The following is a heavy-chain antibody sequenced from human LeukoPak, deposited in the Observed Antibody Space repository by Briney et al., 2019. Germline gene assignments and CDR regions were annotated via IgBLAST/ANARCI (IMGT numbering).Heavy chain of an antibody. V-gene: IGHV4-34*01. Sequence: SETLSLTCAVYGGSFSGYYWGWIRQPPGKGLEWIGEINYSGSTNYNPSLKSRVTISVDTSKNQFSLKLSSVTAADTAVYYCARVINTYYDFWSGYPSEYYYYYMDVWGKGTTVTVSS. CDR2: INYSGST. D-gene: IGHD3-3*01. CDR3: ARVINTYYDFWSGYPSEYYYYYMDV. J-gene: IGHJ6*03. CDR1: GGSFSGYY.